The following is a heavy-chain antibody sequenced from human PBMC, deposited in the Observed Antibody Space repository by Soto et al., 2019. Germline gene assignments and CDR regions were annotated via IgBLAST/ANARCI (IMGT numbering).Heavy chain of an antibody. V-gene: IGHV4-31*03. CDR2: IYYSGST. J-gene: IGHJ5*02. Sequence: SETLSLTCTVSGGSISSGGYHWSWIRQHPGKGLEWIGYIYYSGSTYYNPSLKSRVTISVDTSKNQFSLKLSSVTAADTAVYYCARVLYDFWSGFTIHNWFDPWGQGTLVTVSS. D-gene: IGHD3-3*01. CDR1: GGSISSGGYH. CDR3: ARVLYDFWSGFTIHNWFDP.